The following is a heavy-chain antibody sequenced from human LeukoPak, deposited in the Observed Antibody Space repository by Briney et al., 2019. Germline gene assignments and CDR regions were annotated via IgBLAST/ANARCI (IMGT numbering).Heavy chain of an antibody. CDR2: LSSDGSNK. Sequence: PGWSQPLSCAASGLTFNSDEMQWVSLARGKRLEKVAVLSSDGSNKYYADSVNRPFTIYRDSSKNTLYLQMNCLRAKDMRVHYFAKYHLKLLKCNVDYWGQGTLVSVS. CDR1: GLTFNSDE. D-gene: IGHD3-3*01. CDR3: AKYHLKLLKCNVDY. V-gene: IGHV3-30*18. J-gene: IGHJ4*02.